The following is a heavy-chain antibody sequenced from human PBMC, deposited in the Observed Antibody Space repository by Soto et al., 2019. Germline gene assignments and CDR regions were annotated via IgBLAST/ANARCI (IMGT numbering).Heavy chain of an antibody. V-gene: IGHV3-7*03. J-gene: IGHJ6*02. CDR3: ARDHLILPAHDFFYGSDV. CDR2: IPQDGVDG. D-gene: IGHD2-21*02. Sequence: GGSLRLSCEVSGFTFSMYSMSWVRQSPGKGLEWVAKIPQDGVDGHYADSVKGRFTISRDSGKNSLYLQLNNLRAEDTAVYYCARDHLILPAHDFFYGSDVWGRGATVTVSS. CDR1: GFTFSMYS.